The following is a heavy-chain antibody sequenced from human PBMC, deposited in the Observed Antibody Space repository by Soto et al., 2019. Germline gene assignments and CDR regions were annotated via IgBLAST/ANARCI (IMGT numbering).Heavy chain of an antibody. CDR3: AKQVRRLLLRFLEWLPFDY. J-gene: IGHJ4*02. D-gene: IGHD3-3*01. CDR1: GFTFSSYA. V-gene: IGHV3-23*01. CDR2: ISGSGGST. Sequence: PGGSLRLSCAASGFTFSSYAMSWVRQAPGKGLEWVSAISGSGGSTYYADSVKGRFTISRDNSKNTLYLQMNSLRAEDTAVYYCAKQVRRLLLRFLEWLPFDYWGQGTLVTVSS.